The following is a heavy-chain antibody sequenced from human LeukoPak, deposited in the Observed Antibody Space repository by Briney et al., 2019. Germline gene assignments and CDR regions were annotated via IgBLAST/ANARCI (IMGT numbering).Heavy chain of an antibody. D-gene: IGHD6-13*01. CDR3: AKIVQYTAATGTGPES. CDR1: GFRFSSFG. V-gene: IGHV3-33*06. J-gene: IGHJ4*02. CDR2: IWSDSSYI. Sequence: GGSLRLSCAASGFRFSSFGMHWVRQAPGKGLDWVAVIWSDSSYIYYADSVKGRFTISRDNSKNTLYLQMNSLRAEDTAVYYCAKIVQYTAATGTGPESWGQGSLVTVSS.